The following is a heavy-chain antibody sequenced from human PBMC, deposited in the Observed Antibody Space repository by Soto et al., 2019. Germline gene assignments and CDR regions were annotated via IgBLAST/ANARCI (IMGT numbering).Heavy chain of an antibody. CDR2: IYRDDDK. Sequence: QITLKESGPTLVKATQTLTLTCTFSGFSLSTSGVGVGWFRQPPGKALEGLALIYRDDDKRYSPSLKSRLTITKNTSKNQVVLIMTNMDPVDTATYYCAHTQLNYYGSGTYYFDYWGQGTLVTVSS. CDR1: GFSLSTSGVG. CDR3: AHTQLNYYGSGTYYFDY. V-gene: IGHV2-5*02. D-gene: IGHD3-10*01. J-gene: IGHJ4*02.